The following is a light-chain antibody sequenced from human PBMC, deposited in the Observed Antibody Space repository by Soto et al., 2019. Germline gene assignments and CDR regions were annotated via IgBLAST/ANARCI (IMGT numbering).Light chain of an antibody. CDR2: GAS. CDR3: QNYNRAPIT. J-gene: IGKJ5*01. V-gene: IGKV1-27*01. Sequence: DIQMTQSPSSLSASVGDRVTITCRASQGISNYLAWYQQKPGKVPKLLIYGASTLQSGVPSRFSGSGSEADFTHTISILQPEDVAAYYCQNYNRAPITFDQGTRLEIK. CDR1: QGISNY.